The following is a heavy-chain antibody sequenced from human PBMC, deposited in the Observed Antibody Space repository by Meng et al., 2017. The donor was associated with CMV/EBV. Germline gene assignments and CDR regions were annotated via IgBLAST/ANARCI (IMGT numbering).Heavy chain of an antibody. CDR3: ASSAPEEYCSGGSCYDDAFDI. Sequence: SETLSLTCTVSGGSISSDYLSWIRQPPGTGLEWIGYIYYNGSSNYNPSLKSRLTISVDTSTNQFSLKLSSVSAAATAMYYCASSAPEEYCSGGSCYDDAFDIWGQGTMVTVSS. V-gene: IGHV4-59*01. D-gene: IGHD2-15*01. CDR2: IYYNGSS. CDR1: GGSISSDY. J-gene: IGHJ3*02.